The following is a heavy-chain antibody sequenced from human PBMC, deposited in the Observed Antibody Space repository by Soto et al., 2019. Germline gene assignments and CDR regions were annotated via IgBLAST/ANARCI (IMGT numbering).Heavy chain of an antibody. CDR2: ISGSAIST. D-gene: IGHD5-12*01. CDR3: AKEKVSTTYNYDY. J-gene: IGHJ4*02. Sequence: VGSLRLSCAASGFTFSDYAMSWVRQAPGKGLEWVSTISGSAISTYYADSVKGRFTISRGNSKNTLYLQMDSLRADDTAEYYCAKEKVSTTYNYDYWGQGTLVTVSS. CDR1: GFTFSDYA. V-gene: IGHV3-23*01.